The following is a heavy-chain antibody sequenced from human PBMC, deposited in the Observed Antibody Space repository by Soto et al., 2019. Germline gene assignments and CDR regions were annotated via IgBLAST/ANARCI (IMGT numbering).Heavy chain of an antibody. J-gene: IGHJ4*02. CDR2: IIPIFGTA. CDR3: ARGRYYYDSSGYYHFDY. V-gene: IGHV1-69*01. Sequence: QVQLVQSGAEVKKPGSSVKVSCKASGGTFSSYAISWVRQAPGQGLEWMGGIIPIFGTANYAQKFQGRVTITADESTSTAYMELRSLRSEDTAVYYCARGRYYYDSSGYYHFDYWGQGTLVTVSS. D-gene: IGHD3-22*01. CDR1: GGTFSSYA.